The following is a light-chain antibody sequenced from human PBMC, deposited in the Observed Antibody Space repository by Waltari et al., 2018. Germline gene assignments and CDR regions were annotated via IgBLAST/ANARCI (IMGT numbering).Light chain of an antibody. CDR1: QDISNH. J-gene: IGKJ4*01. CDR3: QQYDNLPLT. CDR2: EAS. Sequence: DIQMTQSPSSLSASVGDRVTITCQASQDISNHLNWYQQKPGKAPKLLIHEASNLETGVPSRFRGSGSGTDFTFSISSLQPEDIATYYCQQYDNLPLTFGGGTKVEIK. V-gene: IGKV1-33*01.